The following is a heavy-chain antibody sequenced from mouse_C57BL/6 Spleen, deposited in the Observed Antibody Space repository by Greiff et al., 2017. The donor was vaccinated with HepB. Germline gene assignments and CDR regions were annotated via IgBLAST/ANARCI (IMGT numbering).Heavy chain of an antibody. V-gene: IGHV5-9-1*02. D-gene: IGHD1-1*01. J-gene: IGHJ4*01. Sequence: EVKLMESGEGLVKPGGSLKLSCAASGFTFSSYAMSWVRQTPEKRLEWVAYISSGGDYIYYADTVKGRFTISRDNARNTLYLQMSSLKSEDTAMYYCTRDRRYGSSHYYYAMDYWGQGTSVTVSS. CDR1: GFTFSSYA. CDR2: ISSGGDYI. CDR3: TRDRRYGSSHYYYAMDY.